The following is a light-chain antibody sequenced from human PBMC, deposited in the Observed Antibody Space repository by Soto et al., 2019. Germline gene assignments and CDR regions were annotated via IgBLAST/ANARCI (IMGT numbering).Light chain of an antibody. J-gene: IGKJ2*01. V-gene: IGKV1D-13*01. CDR2: DAS. CDR1: QGISGA. CDR3: QQFKNYIYT. Sequence: AIQLTQSPSSLSASVGDRVTITCRASQGISGALAWYQQKPGEAPKLLIYDASTLAGGIPPRFSGSGSGTDFTLTISSLQPEDFATYCCQQFKNYIYTFGQGTKLEIK.